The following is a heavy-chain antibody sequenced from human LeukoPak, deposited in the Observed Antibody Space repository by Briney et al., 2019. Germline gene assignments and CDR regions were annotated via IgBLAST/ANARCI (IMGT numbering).Heavy chain of an antibody. CDR2: ISSSSSTI. V-gene: IGHV3-48*02. CDR3: ARGRFFGVAVAATPYFDY. D-gene: IGHD2-15*01. CDR1: GFTFSSYS. Sequence: GGSLRLSCAASGFTFSSYSMNWLRQAPGKGLEWVSYISSSSSTIYYADSVKGRFTISRDNAKNSLYLQMNSLRDEDTAVYYCARGRFFGVAVAATPYFDYWGQGTLVTVSS. J-gene: IGHJ4*02.